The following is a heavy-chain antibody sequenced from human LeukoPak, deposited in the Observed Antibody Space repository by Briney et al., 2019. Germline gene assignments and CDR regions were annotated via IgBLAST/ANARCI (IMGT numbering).Heavy chain of an antibody. D-gene: IGHD3-22*01. CDR3: ARSDYYDSSGIHGGY. Sequence: ASVKVSCKASGYTFTSYDTNWVRQATGQGLEWMGWMNPNSGNTGYAQKFQGRVTITADKSTSTAYMELSSLRSEDTAVYYCARSDYYDSSGIHGGYWGQGTLVTVSS. CDR2: MNPNSGNT. J-gene: IGHJ4*02. CDR1: GYTFTSYD. V-gene: IGHV1-8*01.